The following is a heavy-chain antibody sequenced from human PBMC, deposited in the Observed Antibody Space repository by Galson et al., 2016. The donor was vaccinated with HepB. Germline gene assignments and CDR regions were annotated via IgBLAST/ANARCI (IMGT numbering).Heavy chain of an antibody. Sequence: SLRLSCAASGFTFSNYAMSWVRQAPGKGLEWVSTIGGSGGNVYIGDSVKGRFTISRDNSKTTLWLQMDSLRAEDTAVYFCAKLIRTGSSGSDSWGQGTLVTVSS. CDR2: IGGSGGNV. D-gene: IGHD5-12*01. J-gene: IGHJ4*02. CDR3: AKLIRTGSSGSDS. V-gene: IGHV3-23*01. CDR1: GFTFSNYA.